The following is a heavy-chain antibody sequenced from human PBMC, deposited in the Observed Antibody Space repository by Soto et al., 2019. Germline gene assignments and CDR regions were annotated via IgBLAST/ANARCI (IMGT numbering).Heavy chain of an antibody. CDR1: GFTFSSYG. Sequence: QVQLVESGGGVVQPGRSLRVSCAASGFTFSSYGMHWVRQAPGKGLEWVAAISHDGGDIYYADSVKGRLTVSRDNTKSTLYLLMNSLRPEDTAVYYCATCPWGRYYTSNFDSWGQGTLVTVSS. J-gene: IGHJ4*02. CDR2: ISHDGGDI. V-gene: IGHV3-30*03. D-gene: IGHD3-10*01. CDR3: ATCPWGRYYTSNFDS.